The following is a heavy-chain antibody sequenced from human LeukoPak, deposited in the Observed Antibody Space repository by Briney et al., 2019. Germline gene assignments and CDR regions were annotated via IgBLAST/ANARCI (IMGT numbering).Heavy chain of an antibody. J-gene: IGHJ6*02. CDR1: GFTFSSYA. Sequence: GGSLRLSCAASGFTFSSYAMHWVRQAPGKGLEWVAVISYDGSNKYYADSVKGRFTISRDNSKNTLYLQMNSPRAEDTAVYYCARQKYSSNMDVWGQGTTVTVSS. D-gene: IGHD6-13*01. CDR3: ARQKYSSNMDV. CDR2: ISYDGSNK. V-gene: IGHV3-30-3*01.